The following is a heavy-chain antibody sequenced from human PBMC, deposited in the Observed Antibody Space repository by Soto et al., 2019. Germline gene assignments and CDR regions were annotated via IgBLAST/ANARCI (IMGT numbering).Heavy chain of an antibody. CDR3: ARHKIGSYGDYFDY. Sequence: SETLSLTCTVSGDSISSSNYFWGWIRQPPGKGLEWIGTIYYSGNTYYSPSLRSRVTISVDTSKNQFSLKLSSVTAADTAVYYCARHKIGSYGDYFDYWGQGTLVTVSS. CDR2: IYYSGNT. J-gene: IGHJ4*02. CDR1: GDSISSSNYF. V-gene: IGHV4-39*01. D-gene: IGHD4-17*01.